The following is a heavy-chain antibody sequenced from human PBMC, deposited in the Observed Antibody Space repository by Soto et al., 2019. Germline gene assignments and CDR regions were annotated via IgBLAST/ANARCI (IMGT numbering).Heavy chain of an antibody. CDR1: GGSISSSSYY. V-gene: IGHV4-39*01. Sequence: QLQLPDAGPGLVTPSETLSLPCTVSGGSISSSSYYWGWIRQPPGTGLDWIGRIYYSGSTYSNPSLKSRVTISVDTSTNQFSRKMSSVTAADTAVYYWARFERRKDWCEPWGQGTLVTVSA. D-gene: IGHD3-9*01. CDR3: ARFERRKDWCEP. CDR2: IYYSGST. J-gene: IGHJ5*02.